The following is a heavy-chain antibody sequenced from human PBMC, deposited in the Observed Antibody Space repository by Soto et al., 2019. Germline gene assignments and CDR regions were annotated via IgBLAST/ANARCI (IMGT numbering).Heavy chain of an antibody. Sequence: GALRLSCAASGFTFSSYSMNWVRQAPGKGLEWVSSISSSSSYIYYADSVKGRFTISRDNAKNSLYLQMNSLRAEDTAVYYCASEMITFGGVIARWGQGTLVTVSS. J-gene: IGHJ5*02. V-gene: IGHV3-21*01. CDR3: ASEMITFGGVIAR. CDR2: ISSSSSYI. D-gene: IGHD3-16*01. CDR1: GFTFSSYS.